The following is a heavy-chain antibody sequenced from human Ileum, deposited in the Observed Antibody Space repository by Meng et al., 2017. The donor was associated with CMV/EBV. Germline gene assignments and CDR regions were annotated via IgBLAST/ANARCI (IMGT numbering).Heavy chain of an antibody. Sequence: GESLKISCAASGFPSRDHHMDWVRQAPGKGLGWVGRSRNKANSFSTEYAASVRGRFTISRDDSGNPLYLQMNSLKTEDTAVYFCATAAGLWGQGSLVTVSS. CDR3: ATAAGL. V-gene: IGHV3-72*01. CDR1: GFPSRDHH. J-gene: IGHJ4*02. CDR2: SRNKANSFST. D-gene: IGHD3-10*01.